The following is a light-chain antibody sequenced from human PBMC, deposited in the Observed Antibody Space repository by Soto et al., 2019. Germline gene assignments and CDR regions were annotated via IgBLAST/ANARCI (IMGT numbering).Light chain of an antibody. CDR1: QSISNH. CDR3: QQSYSSPPT. Sequence: DIQMTQSPSSLSASVEDRVIITCRASQSISNHLNWYQQKPGKAPKLLIFAASSLQSGVPSRFSGSRSGPDFTLTISSLQPEDFATYYCQQSYSSPPTCGQGTKG. J-gene: IGKJ1*01. V-gene: IGKV1-39*01. CDR2: AAS.